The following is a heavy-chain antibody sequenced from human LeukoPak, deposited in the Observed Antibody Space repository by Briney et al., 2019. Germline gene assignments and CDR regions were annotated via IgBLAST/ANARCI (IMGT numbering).Heavy chain of an antibody. V-gene: IGHV3-9*01. CDR2: ISWNSGST. CDR3: AKEGIAVAAEDY. J-gene: IGHJ4*02. D-gene: IGHD6-19*01. CDR1: RFTFDDYA. Sequence: GRSLRLSCAASRFTFDDYAMHWARQAPGKGLEWVSGISWNSGSTYYADSVKGRFTISRDNSKNTLYLQMNSLRAEDTAVYYCAKEGIAVAAEDYWGQGTLVTVSS.